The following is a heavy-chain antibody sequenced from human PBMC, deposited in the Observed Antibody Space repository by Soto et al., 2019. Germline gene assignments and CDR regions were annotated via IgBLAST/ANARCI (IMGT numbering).Heavy chain of an antibody. V-gene: IGHV3-11*01. J-gene: IGHJ6*03. CDR3: ARGVGSSSWHIVTHRLNSRYYYMDV. D-gene: IGHD6-13*01. Sequence: SLRLCCAASGFTFSDYYMSWIRQAPGKGLEWFSYISSSGSTIYYEDSVKGRFTISRDNAKNSLYLQMNSLRAEDTAVYYCARGVGSSSWHIVTHRLNSRYYYMDVWGKGTTVTV. CDR1: GFTFSDYY. CDR2: ISSSGSTI.